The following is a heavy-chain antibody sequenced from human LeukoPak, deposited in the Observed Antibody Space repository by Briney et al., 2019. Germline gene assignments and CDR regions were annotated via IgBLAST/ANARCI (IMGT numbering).Heavy chain of an antibody. V-gene: IGHV4-61*02. CDR2: IYTSGRT. Sequence: SETLSLTCTLSGGSLSWGIYYCSWIRQPAGEALEWIGRIYTSGRTNYNPSLKSRVTISVDTSKNQFSLKLSSVTAADTAVYYCARDGGSKPDYGGNYWFDPWGQGTLVTVSS. D-gene: IGHD4-23*01. CDR1: GGSLSWGIYY. CDR3: ARDGGSKPDYGGNYWFDP. J-gene: IGHJ5*02.